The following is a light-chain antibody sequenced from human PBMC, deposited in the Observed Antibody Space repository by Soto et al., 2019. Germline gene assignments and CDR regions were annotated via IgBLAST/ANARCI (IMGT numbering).Light chain of an antibody. V-gene: IGLV2-14*01. CDR1: SSDIGGYNF. J-gene: IGLJ1*01. CDR2: DVS. Sequence: QSVLAQPASVSGSPGQSITLSCTGTSSDIGGYNFVSWYQQHSDKAPKLLIFDVSNRPSGVSSRFSGSKSGNTASLFISGLQPDDEADYYCSSYTSNSTLYVFGTGTQLTVL. CDR3: SSYTSNSTLYV.